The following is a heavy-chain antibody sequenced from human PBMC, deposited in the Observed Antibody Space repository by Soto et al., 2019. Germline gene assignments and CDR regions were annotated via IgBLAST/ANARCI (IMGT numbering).Heavy chain of an antibody. CDR3: ARGNDFWSATNLVVGWFDP. J-gene: IGHJ5*02. V-gene: IGHV4-30-2*01. Sequence: PSETLSLTCTVSGASITSGGHSWSWIRQPPGKGLEWIGYIYHSGDTYYNPSLKSRVTISIDRSKNQFSLSLSFVTAADTAVYYCARGNDFWSATNLVVGWFDPWGQGTLVTVSS. D-gene: IGHD3-3*01. CDR2: IYHSGDT. CDR1: GASITSGGHS.